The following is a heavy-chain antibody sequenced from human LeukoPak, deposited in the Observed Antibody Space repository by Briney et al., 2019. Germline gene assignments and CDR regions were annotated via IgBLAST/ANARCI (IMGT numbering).Heavy chain of an antibody. Sequence: PGGSLRLSCAASGFTFSTYSMNWVRQAPGKGLEWVSYISSSSATIYYADSVKGRFTVSRDNSKNSLYLQMNSLRTEDTALYYCAKGYDSSGYYLTFDYWGQGTLVTVSS. D-gene: IGHD3-22*01. CDR1: GFTFSTYS. V-gene: IGHV3-48*04. CDR3: AKGYDSSGYYLTFDY. J-gene: IGHJ4*02. CDR2: ISSSSATI.